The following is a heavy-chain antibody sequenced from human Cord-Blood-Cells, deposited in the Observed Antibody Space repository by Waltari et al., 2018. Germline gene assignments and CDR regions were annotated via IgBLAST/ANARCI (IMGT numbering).Heavy chain of an antibody. V-gene: IGHV4-34*01. Sequence: QVQLQQWGAGLLKPSETLSLTCAVYGGSFSGSYWSWIRQPPGKGLEWIGEINHSGSTNYNPSLKSRVTISVDTSKNQFSLKLSSVTAADTAVYYCASERGSGSYLNWFDPWGQGTLVTVSS. D-gene: IGHD3-10*01. CDR2: INHSGST. CDR3: ASERGSGSYLNWFDP. CDR1: GGSFSGSY. J-gene: IGHJ5*02.